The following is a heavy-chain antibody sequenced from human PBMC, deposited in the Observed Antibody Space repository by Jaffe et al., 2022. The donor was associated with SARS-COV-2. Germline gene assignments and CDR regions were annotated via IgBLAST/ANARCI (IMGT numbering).Heavy chain of an antibody. CDR3: AKGWRPFTTVTTPPSYYYYGMDV. J-gene: IGHJ6*02. Sequence: QVQLVESGGGVVQPGRSLRLSCAASGFTFSSYGMHWVRQAPGKGLEWVAVISYDGSNKYYADSVKGRFTISRDNSKNTLYLQMNSLRAEDTAVYYCAKGWRPFTTVTTPPSYYYYGMDVWGQGTTVTVSS. CDR1: GFTFSSYG. V-gene: IGHV3-30*18. D-gene: IGHD4-4*01. CDR2: ISYDGSNK.